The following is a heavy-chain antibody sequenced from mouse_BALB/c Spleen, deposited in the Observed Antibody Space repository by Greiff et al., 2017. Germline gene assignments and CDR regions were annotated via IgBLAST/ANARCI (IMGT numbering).Heavy chain of an antibody. CDR3: ARVITTSY. CDR2: INPGSGGT. Sequence: QVQLQQSGAELVRPGTSVKVSCKASGYAFTNYLIEWVKQRPGQGLEWIGVINPGSGGTNYNEKFKGKATLTADKSSSTAYMQLSSLTSDDSAVYFCARVITTSYWGQGTLVTVSA. CDR1: GYAFTNYL. D-gene: IGHD2-4*01. J-gene: IGHJ3*01. V-gene: IGHV1-54*01.